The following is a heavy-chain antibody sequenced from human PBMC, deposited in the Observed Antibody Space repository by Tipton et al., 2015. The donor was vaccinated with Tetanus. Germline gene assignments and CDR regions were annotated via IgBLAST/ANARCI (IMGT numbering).Heavy chain of an antibody. V-gene: IGHV4-39*01. D-gene: IGHD3-3*01. CDR1: GGSIRGGTFY. CDR2: IYESGDT. J-gene: IGHJ4*02. CDR3: ARHQSGYFTPFDY. Sequence: TLSLTCTVSGGSIRGGTFYWGWIRQPPGKGLEWIRGIYESGDTYYIPSLKSRVTISVDTSKNQFSLNLNSMAAADTGVYYCARHQSGYFTPFDYWGQGNLVTVSS.